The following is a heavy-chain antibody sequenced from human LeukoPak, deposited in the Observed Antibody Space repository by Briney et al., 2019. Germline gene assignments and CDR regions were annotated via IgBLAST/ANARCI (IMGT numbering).Heavy chain of an antibody. J-gene: IGHJ6*04. Sequence: GGSLRLSCAASGFTVSSNYMSWLRQAPGKGLEWVSVIYSGGSTYYADSVQGRFTISRDNSKNTLYPEMNSLRAEDTAGYYCSDDLHDWGKGTMVTVSP. CDR3: SDDLHD. D-gene: IGHD3-3*01. V-gene: IGHV3-53*01. CDR2: IYSGGST. CDR1: GFTVSSNY.